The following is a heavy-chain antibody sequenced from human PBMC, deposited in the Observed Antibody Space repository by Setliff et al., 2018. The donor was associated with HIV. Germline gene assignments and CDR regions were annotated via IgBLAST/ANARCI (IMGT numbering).Heavy chain of an antibody. Sequence: WIRQPPGKGLEWVANIKQDGSEKYYGDSVKGRFTISRDNSKNMLYLQVNSLRAEDTAVYYCAKEINSYGYLVLDYWGQGTLVTVSS. D-gene: IGHD3-16*01. J-gene: IGHJ4*02. CDR3: AKEINSYGYLVLDY. CDR2: IKQDGSEK. V-gene: IGHV3-7*01.